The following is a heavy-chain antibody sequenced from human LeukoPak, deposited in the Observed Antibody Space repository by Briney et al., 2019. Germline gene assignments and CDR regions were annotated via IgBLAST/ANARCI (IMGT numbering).Heavy chain of an antibody. D-gene: IGHD3-10*01. CDR1: GFTFSSYW. V-gene: IGHV3-7*01. CDR2: IKQDGSEK. Sequence: GGTLSLSCAASGFTFSSYWMNWVRQAPGKGLEWVANIKQDGSEKYYVDSVKGRLTISRDNAKNSLYLQMNSLRAEDTAVYYCARDGGPYGSGVSGYYYYYMDVWGKGTTVTISS. J-gene: IGHJ6*03. CDR3: ARDGGPYGSGVSGYYYYYMDV.